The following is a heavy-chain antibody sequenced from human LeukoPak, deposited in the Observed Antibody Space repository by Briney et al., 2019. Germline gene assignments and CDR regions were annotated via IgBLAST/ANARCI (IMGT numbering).Heavy chain of an antibody. CDR2: INPDGSTT. V-gene: IGHV3-74*01. CDR3: AKALHYGSADY. J-gene: IGHJ4*02. Sequence: GGSLRLSCAASGFTLSNYWMRWARQDPGEGLVWGSFINPDGSTTNYADSVKGRFTISRHNAKNALYLQMNSLRAEDTAVYYCAKALHYGSADYWGQGTLVTVSS. D-gene: IGHD3-10*01. CDR1: GFTLSNYW.